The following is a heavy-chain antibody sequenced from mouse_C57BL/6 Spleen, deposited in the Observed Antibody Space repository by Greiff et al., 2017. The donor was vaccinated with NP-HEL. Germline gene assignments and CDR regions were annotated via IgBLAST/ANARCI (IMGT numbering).Heavy chain of an antibody. CDR3: ARRGRGYDFYFDY. J-gene: IGHJ2*01. CDR2: IDPSDSYT. V-gene: IGHV1-69*01. D-gene: IGHD2-2*01. CDR1: GYTFTSYW. Sequence: QVQLKQPGAELVMPGASVKLSCKASGYTFTSYWMHWVKQRPGQGLEWIGEIDPSDSYTNYNQKFKGKSTLTVDKSSSTAYMQLSSLTSEDSAVYYCARRGRGYDFYFDYWGQGTTLTVSS.